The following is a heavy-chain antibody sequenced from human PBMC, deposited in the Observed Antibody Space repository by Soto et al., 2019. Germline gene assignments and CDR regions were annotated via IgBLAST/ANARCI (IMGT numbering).Heavy chain of an antibody. Sequence: QITLKESGPTLVKPTQTLTLTCTFSGFSLSTPGVGVGWIRQPPGKAPEWLVLIYWDDDERYSPSLRSRLTITKDTSKNPVVLTMTNMDPADTATYYCAHSLPYDRSDDDDYYFDYWGQGTLVTVSS. CDR1: GFSLSTPGVG. J-gene: IGHJ4*02. CDR3: AHSLPYDRSDDDDYYFDY. CDR2: IYWDDDE. D-gene: IGHD3-22*01. V-gene: IGHV2-5*02.